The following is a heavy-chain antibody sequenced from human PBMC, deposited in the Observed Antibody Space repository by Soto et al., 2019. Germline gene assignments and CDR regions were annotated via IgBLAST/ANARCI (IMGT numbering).Heavy chain of an antibody. CDR2: ISYDGSNK. V-gene: IGHV3-30*03. CDR1: GFTFSSYG. J-gene: IGHJ6*02. Sequence: QVQLVESGGGVVQPGRSLRLSCAASGFTFSSYGMHWVRQAPGKGLEWVAVISYDGSNKYYADSVKGRFTISRDNSKNTLYLQMSSLRAEDTAVYYCAIPIDGDDEYYGMDVWGQGTTVTVSS. D-gene: IGHD4-17*01. CDR3: AIPIDGDDEYYGMDV.